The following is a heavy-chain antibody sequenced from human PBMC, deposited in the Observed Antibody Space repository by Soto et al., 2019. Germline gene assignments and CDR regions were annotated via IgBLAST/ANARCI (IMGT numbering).Heavy chain of an antibody. J-gene: IGHJ5*02. D-gene: IGHD6-13*01. CDR1: GYTFTSYG. CDR2: ISAYNGNT. V-gene: IGHV1-18*01. Sequence: ASVKVSCKASGYTFTSYGISWVRQAPGQGLEWMGWISAYNGNTNYAQKLQGRVTMTTDTSTSTAYMELRSLRSDDTAVYYCARDGIPYSSSWYVAWGQGTLVTVSS. CDR3: ARDGIPYSSSWYVA.